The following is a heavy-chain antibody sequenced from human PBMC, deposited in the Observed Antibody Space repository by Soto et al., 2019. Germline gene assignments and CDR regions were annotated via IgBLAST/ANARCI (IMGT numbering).Heavy chain of an antibody. Sequence: PGATVRLSWAPSLFTSSVYGMRWFRNDTGKGLVRVAVISSDGSNKYYADSVKGRFTISRDNPQNSLYLQMDTLRAEDTPVYNCAKAYHSYDISGDPGWLTYYYYCIDAWGQGTTVTVSS. J-gene: IGHJ6*02. D-gene: IGHD3-22*01. CDR3: AKAYHSYDISGDPGWLTYYYYCIDA. CDR2: ISSDGSNK. V-gene: IGHV3-30*18. CDR1: LFTSSVYG.